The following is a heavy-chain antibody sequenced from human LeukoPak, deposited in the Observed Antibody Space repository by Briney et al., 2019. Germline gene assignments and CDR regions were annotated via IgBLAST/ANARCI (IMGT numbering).Heavy chain of an antibody. Sequence: GGSLRLSCAASGFPFSSYSMNWVRQAPGKGLEWVSYISSSSSTIYYADSVKGRFTISRDNAKNSLYLQMNSLRDEDTAVYYCARDEGYSGYVDAFDIWGQGTMVTVSS. CDR1: GFPFSSYS. D-gene: IGHD5-12*01. CDR2: ISSSSSTI. J-gene: IGHJ3*02. V-gene: IGHV3-48*02. CDR3: ARDEGYSGYVDAFDI.